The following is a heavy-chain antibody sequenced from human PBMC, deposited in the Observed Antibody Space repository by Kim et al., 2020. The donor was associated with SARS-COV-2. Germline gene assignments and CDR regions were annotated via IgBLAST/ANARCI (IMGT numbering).Heavy chain of an antibody. D-gene: IGHD2-2*01. CDR1: GGSFSGYY. J-gene: IGHJ4*02. CDR3: ARGMPSFDY. V-gene: IGHV4-34*01. CDR2: INHSGST. Sequence: SETLSLTCAVYGGSFSGYYWSWIRQPPGKGLEWIGEINHSGSTNYNPSLKSRVTISVDTSKNQFSLKLSSVTAADTAVYYCARGMPSFDYWGQGTLVTVSS.